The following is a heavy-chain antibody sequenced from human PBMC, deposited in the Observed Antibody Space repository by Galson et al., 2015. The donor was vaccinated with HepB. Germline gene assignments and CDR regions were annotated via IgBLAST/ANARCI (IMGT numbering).Heavy chain of an antibody. CDR2: INSDGSST. Sequence: SLRLSCAASGFTFSSYWMHWVRQAPGKGLVWVSRINSDGSSTTYADSVKGRFTISRDNSKNTLYLQMNSLRGEDTAIYYCALSSSWSTFDYWGQGTLVTVSS. CDR1: GFTFSSYW. D-gene: IGHD6-13*01. J-gene: IGHJ4*02. CDR3: ALSSSWSTFDY. V-gene: IGHV3-74*01.